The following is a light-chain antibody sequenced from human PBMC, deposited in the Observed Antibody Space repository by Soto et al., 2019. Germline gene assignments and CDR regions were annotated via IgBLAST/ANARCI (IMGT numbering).Light chain of an antibody. J-gene: IGKJ1*01. CDR3: QQSYSTSWK. Sequence: DIQMTQSQSSLSASVGDRVTITCRASQSISSYLNWYQQKPGKAPELLIYAASSLQSGVPSRFSGSGSGTDFTLTISSLQPEDFATYYCQQSYSTSWKFGQGTKV. V-gene: IGKV1-39*01. CDR1: QSISSY. CDR2: AAS.